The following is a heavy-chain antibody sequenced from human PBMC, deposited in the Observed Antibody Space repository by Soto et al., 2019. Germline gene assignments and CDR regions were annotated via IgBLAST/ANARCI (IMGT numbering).Heavy chain of an antibody. D-gene: IGHD3-16*01. Sequence: QVRLQESGPGLVKPSETVSLTCDVSSVSITSSNWWTLVRRPPGKGLEWIGKISHSGTVNYNATLRSRVIISVDKPKNQLSLKLMSVTAADTAVYYCARDYDGFDYWGQGILVTVSS. V-gene: IGHV4-4*02. CDR3: ARDYDGFDY. CDR1: SVSITSSNW. CDR2: ISHSGTV. J-gene: IGHJ4*02.